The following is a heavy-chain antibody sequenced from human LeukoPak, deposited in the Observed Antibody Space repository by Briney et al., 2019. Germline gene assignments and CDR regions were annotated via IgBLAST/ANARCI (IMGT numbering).Heavy chain of an antibody. CDR3: ARITGTTEGAFDI. CDR1: GGSVSTYY. CDR2: FFTSGTSGTA. Sequence: SETLSLTCTVSGGSVSTYYWSWIRQPAGKGLEFIGRFFTSGTSGTANYNPSLKNRVTMSLDTSKNQFSLKLSSVTAADTAVYYCARITGTTEGAFDIWGQGTMVTVSS. V-gene: IGHV4-4*07. D-gene: IGHD1-14*01. J-gene: IGHJ3*02.